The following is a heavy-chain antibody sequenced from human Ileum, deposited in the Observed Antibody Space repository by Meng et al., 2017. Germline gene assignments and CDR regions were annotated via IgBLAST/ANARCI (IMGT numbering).Heavy chain of an antibody. CDR2: IFYTGAT. V-gene: IGHV4-30-4*01. J-gene: IGHJ4*02. CDR3: VSERRRSYFFDY. CDR1: GGSITSGDYY. Sequence: QVQLQESCPGLVKPSQTLSLNFTVSGGSITSGDYYWSWIRQPPGKGLEWIGHIFYTGATYSNPPLKSRVTVSLDTSKSQFSLKLSSVTAADTAIYYCVSERRRSYFFDYWGQGTLVTVSS.